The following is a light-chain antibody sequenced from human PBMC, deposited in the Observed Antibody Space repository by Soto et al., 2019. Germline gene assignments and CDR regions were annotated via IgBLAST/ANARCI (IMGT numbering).Light chain of an antibody. CDR2: DAS. CDR1: QSVSSY. CDR3: QQYGSSGT. V-gene: IGKV3-11*01. J-gene: IGKJ1*01. Sequence: EIVLTQSPATLSLSPGERATLSCRASQSVSSYLAWYQQKPGQAPRLLIYDASNRATGIPARFSGSGSGTDFTLTISSLEPEDFAAYYCQQYGSSGTFGQGTKV.